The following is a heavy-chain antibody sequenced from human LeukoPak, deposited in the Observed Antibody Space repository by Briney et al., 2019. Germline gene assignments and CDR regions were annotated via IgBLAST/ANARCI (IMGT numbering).Heavy chain of an antibody. Sequence: PGGSLRLSCAASGFTFSNAWMSWVRQAPGKGLEWVGRIKSKTDGGTTDYAAPVKGRFTISRDDSKNTLYLQMNSLRAEDTAVYYCAIGGSYGDWYFDLWGRGTLVTVSS. J-gene: IGHJ2*01. CDR1: GFTFSNAW. CDR3: AIGGSYGDWYFDL. V-gene: IGHV3-15*05. CDR2: IKSKTDGGTT. D-gene: IGHD1-26*01.